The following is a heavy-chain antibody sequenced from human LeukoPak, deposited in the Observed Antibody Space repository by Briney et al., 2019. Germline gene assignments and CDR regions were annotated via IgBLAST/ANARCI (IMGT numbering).Heavy chain of an antibody. Sequence: GGSLRLSCAASGFTFSSYAMSWVGKTPGKGLDWVSAIGFSGDSTYYADSVKGRFTISRDNSKNTLYLQMNGLRAEDTAVYYCAKQPGFYYDSSDYYYFDYWGQGTLVTVSS. CDR1: GFTFSSYA. CDR2: IGFSGDST. CDR3: AKQPGFYYDSSDYYYFDY. V-gene: IGHV3-23*01. J-gene: IGHJ4*02. D-gene: IGHD3-22*01.